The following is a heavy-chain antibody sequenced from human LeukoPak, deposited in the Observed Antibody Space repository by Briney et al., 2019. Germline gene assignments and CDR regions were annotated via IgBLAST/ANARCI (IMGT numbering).Heavy chain of an antibody. CDR2: IYSGGST. CDR1: GFTVSSNY. J-gene: IGHJ4*02. D-gene: IGHD2-2*01. CDR3: ARSRRDCSSTSCYLAY. V-gene: IGHV3-53*01. Sequence: GGSLRLSCAASGFTVSSNYMSWVRQAPGKGLEWVSVIYSGGSTYYADSVKGRFTISRDNSKNTLYLQMNSLRAEDTAVYYCARSRRDCSSTSCYLAYWGQGTLVTASS.